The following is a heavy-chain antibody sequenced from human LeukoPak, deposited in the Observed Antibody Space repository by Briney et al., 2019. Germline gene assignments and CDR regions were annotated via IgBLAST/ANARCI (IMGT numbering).Heavy chain of an antibody. CDR2: MNPNSGNT. J-gene: IGHJ4*02. D-gene: IGHD3-22*01. CDR1: GYTFTSYD. V-gene: IGHV1-8*01. CDR3: AREGYYDSSGKTRVDY. Sequence: ASVKVSCKASGYTFTSYDINWVRQATGQGLEWMGWMNPNSGNTGYAQKLQGRVTMTTDTSTSTAYMELRSLRSDDTAVYYCAREGYYDSSGKTRVDYWGQGTLVTVSS.